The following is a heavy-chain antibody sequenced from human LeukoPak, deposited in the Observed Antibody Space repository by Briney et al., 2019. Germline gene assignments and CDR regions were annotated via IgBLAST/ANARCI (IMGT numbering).Heavy chain of an antibody. CDR2: ISGSGGST. V-gene: IGHV3-23*01. CDR3: AKLSSGWYYYFDY. D-gene: IGHD6-19*01. CDR1: GFTFSSYA. J-gene: IGHJ4*02. Sequence: GGSLRLSCAASGFTFSSYAMSWVRQAPGKGLEWVSAISGSGGSTYYADSVKGRFAISRDNSKNTLYLQMNSLRAEDTAVYYCAKLSSGWYYYFDYWGQGTLVTVSS.